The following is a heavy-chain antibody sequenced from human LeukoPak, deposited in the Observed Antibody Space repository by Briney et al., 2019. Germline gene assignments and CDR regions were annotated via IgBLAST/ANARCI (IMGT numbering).Heavy chain of an antibody. Sequence: PSETLSLTCTVSGGSIARGGYYWSWVRQHPVKGLEWIGYILSSGTTSYNPSLRGRVTVSFGTSENHFLLSLSSVTAADTAVYYCAREAWAGTLSGWLDPWGRGILVTVSS. D-gene: IGHD1-7*01. CDR2: ILSSGTT. V-gene: IGHV4-31*03. CDR1: GGSIARGGYY. J-gene: IGHJ5*02. CDR3: AREAWAGTLSGWLDP.